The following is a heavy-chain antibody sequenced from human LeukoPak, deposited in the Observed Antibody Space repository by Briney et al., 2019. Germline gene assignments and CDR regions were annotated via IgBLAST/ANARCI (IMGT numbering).Heavy chain of an antibody. CDR2: INTNTGNP. CDR3: ASLKLDLYYYYMDV. V-gene: IGHV7-4-1*02. J-gene: IGHJ6*03. Sequence: ASVKVSCKASGYTFTNYAMNWVRQAPGQGLEWMGWINTNTGNPTYAQGFTGRFVFSLDTSVSTAYLQISSLKAEDTAVYYCASLKLDLYYYYMDVWGKGTTVTVSS. CDR1: GYTFTNYA.